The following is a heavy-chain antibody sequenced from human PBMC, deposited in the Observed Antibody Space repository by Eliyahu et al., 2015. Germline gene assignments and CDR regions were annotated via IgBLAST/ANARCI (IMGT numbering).Heavy chain of an antibody. J-gene: IGHJ4*02. D-gene: IGHD1-26*01. Sequence: KGRFTTSRDNAKNSLSLQMNSLRDEDTAVYYCARSRYSGSSHVYAYWGQGTLVTVSS. CDR3: ARSRYSGSSHVYAY. V-gene: IGHV3-48*02.